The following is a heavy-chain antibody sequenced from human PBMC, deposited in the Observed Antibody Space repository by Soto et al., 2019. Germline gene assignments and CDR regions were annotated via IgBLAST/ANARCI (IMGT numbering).Heavy chain of an antibody. V-gene: IGHV1-69*08. CDR3: ARDGRAGIAFGGVPVFY. Sequence: QVQLVQSGAEVKKPGSSVKVSCKASGGTFSSYTISWVRQAPGQGLEWMGRIIPILGIANYAQKFQGRVTIPAVQSTSTAYMELSSLRSEDTAVYYCARDGRAGIAFGGVPVFYWGQGTLVTVSS. CDR2: IIPILGIA. D-gene: IGHD3-16*01. CDR1: GGTFSSYT. J-gene: IGHJ4*02.